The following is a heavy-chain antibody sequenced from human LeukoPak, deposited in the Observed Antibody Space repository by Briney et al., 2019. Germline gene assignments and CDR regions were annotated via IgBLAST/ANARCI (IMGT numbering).Heavy chain of an antibody. Sequence: PGGSLRLSCAASGFTVSSNYMSWVRQAPGKGLEWVSVIYTGGSTYYADSVKGRFTISRDNSKNTLYLQMNSLRAEDTAVYYCARGSYSSGWYAPSDYWGQGTLVTVSS. J-gene: IGHJ4*02. D-gene: IGHD6-19*01. CDR2: IYTGGST. CDR1: GFTVSSNY. V-gene: IGHV3-53*05. CDR3: ARGSYSSGWYAPSDY.